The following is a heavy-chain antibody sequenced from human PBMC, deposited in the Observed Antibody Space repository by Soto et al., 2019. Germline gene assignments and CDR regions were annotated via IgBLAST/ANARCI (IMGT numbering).Heavy chain of an antibody. J-gene: IGHJ6*02. CDR1: GYSFTSYW. CDR3: ATLNPGDGYNHPYWYYGMDV. Sequence: GESLKISCKGSGYSFTSYWIGWVRQMPGKGLEWMGIIYPGDSDTRYSPSFQGQVTISADKSISTAYLQWSSLKASDTAMYYCATLNPGDGYNHPYWYYGMDVWGQGTTVTVSS. V-gene: IGHV5-51*01. CDR2: IYPGDSDT. D-gene: IGHD5-12*01.